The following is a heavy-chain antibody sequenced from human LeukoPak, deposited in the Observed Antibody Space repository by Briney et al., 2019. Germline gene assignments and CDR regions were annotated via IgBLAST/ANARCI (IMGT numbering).Heavy chain of an antibody. J-gene: IGHJ3*02. V-gene: IGHV1-8*03. Sequence: ASVKVSCKASGYTFTSYDINWVRQATGQGLEWMGWMNPNSGNTGYAQKFQGRVTITRNTSISTAYMELSSLRSEDTAVYYCAREGTTVPYDAFDIWGQGTMVTVSS. CDR2: MNPNSGNT. CDR1: GYTFTSYD. D-gene: IGHD4-17*01. CDR3: AREGTTVPYDAFDI.